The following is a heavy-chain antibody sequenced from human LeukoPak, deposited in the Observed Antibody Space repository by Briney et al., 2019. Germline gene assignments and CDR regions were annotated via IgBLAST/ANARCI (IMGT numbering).Heavy chain of an antibody. CDR1: TFTFNNHG. D-gene: IGHD6-19*01. Sequence: GGSLRLSCVTSTFTFNNHGMRWVRQAPGRGLGWVAVIAFDGGEKNHANSGKGRFFLFRDDSKNTLYLQMINLIVDDMAVYYCMREATWGQWYFDHWGQGTPVTVSS. CDR3: MREATWGQWYFDH. CDR2: IAFDGGEK. J-gene: IGHJ4*02. V-gene: IGHV3-30*03.